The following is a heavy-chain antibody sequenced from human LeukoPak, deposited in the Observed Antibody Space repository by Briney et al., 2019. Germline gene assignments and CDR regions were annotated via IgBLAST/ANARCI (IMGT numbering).Heavy chain of an antibody. Sequence: ASVKVSCKASGYTFTSYYMHWVRQAPGQGLEWMGIINPSGGSTSYAQKFQGRVTMTRDTSTSTVYMELSSLRSEDTAVYYCARDGRVPDSSGYYYVGLDYWGQGTLVIVSS. V-gene: IGHV1-46*01. D-gene: IGHD3-22*01. J-gene: IGHJ4*02. CDR2: INPSGGST. CDR1: GYTFTSYY. CDR3: ARDGRVPDSSGYYYVGLDY.